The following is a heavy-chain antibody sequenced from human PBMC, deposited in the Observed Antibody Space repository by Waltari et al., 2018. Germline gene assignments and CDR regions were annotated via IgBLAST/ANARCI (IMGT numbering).Heavy chain of an antibody. D-gene: IGHD1-1*01. V-gene: IGHV4-39*01. CDR1: GVSITSNRHY. CDR3: ATYIGASVGTAAFDV. CDR2: RSSTGAT. Sequence: QLQLQESGPGLVKPSETLSLTCSVSGVSITSNRHYWGWIRQPPGQGLEWIGTRSSTGATYSSPSLESRVTVSSDTSKNQLALKLVSVTAADTAVYYCATYIGASVGTAAFDVWGQGTMVAVSS. J-gene: IGHJ3*01.